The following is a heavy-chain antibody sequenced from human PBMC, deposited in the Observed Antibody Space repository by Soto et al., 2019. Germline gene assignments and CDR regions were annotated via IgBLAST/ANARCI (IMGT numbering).Heavy chain of an antibody. CDR2: VSSDGSRT. CDR1: GFTFSTYS. D-gene: IGHD2-2*01. J-gene: IGHJ6*02. Sequence: QVQLVESGGGLVQPGRSLRLSCAASGFTFSTYSMHWVRQAPGKGLEWVAVVSSDGSRTYYADSVKGRFTISRDNSKNTVFMKMNSLRAEDTAVYYCARDVWHCGSNSCYFYGMDVWGQGTTVTVSS. CDR3: ARDVWHCGSNSCYFYGMDV. V-gene: IGHV3-30-3*01.